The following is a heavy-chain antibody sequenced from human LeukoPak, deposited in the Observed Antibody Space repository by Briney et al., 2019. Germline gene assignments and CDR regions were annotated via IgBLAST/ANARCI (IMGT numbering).Heavy chain of an antibody. V-gene: IGHV4-39*01. J-gene: IGHJ5*02. CDR1: GGSISSSSYY. CDR3: ARHEASQYGDKDYDWFDP. D-gene: IGHD4-17*01. CDR2: LYYSGST. Sequence: PSEPLSLPCTVSGGSISSSSYYWGWIRQPPGKGLEWIGSLYYSGSTYYSPSLKIRVTISVDTSKNQFSLKLSSVTAADTAVYYGARHEASQYGDKDYDWFDPWGQGTLVTVSS.